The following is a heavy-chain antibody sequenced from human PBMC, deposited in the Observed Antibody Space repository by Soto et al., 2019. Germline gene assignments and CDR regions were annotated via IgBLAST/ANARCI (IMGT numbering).Heavy chain of an antibody. CDR1: GFIFSNFD. V-gene: IGHV3-13*01. J-gene: IGHJ5*02. D-gene: IGHD3-10*01. Sequence: GSLRLSCGASGFIFSNFDMHWVRQTTEKGLEWVSGIGFAGDTNYSGSVKGRFTISRENAKNSLFLQMNSLRVGDTAVYYCVRGLPGGFDPWGQGTLVTVSS. CDR2: IGFAGDT. CDR3: VRGLPGGFDP.